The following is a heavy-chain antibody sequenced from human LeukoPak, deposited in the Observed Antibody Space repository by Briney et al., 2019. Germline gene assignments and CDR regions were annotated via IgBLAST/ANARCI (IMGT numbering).Heavy chain of an antibody. J-gene: IGHJ6*03. Sequence: SETLSLTCTVSGGSISSYYWSWIRQPPGKGLEWIGYIYYSGSTNYNPSLKSRVTISVDTSKNQFSLKLSSVTAADTAVYYCARGTSYYYGSGSYYNVPYYYYYMDVWGKGTTVTISS. D-gene: IGHD3-10*01. CDR1: GGSISSYY. CDR3: ARGTSYYYGSGSYYNVPYYYYYMDV. CDR2: IYYSGST. V-gene: IGHV4-59*01.